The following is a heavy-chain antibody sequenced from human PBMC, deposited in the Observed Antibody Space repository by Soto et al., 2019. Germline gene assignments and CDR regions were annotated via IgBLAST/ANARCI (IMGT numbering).Heavy chain of an antibody. CDR3: TPSSWYAAGGFDY. CDR2: IKSKTDGGTT. CDR1: GFSFSNAW. V-gene: IGHV3-15*01. D-gene: IGHD6-13*01. J-gene: IGHJ4*02. Sequence: GGSLRLSCAASGFSFSNAWMRWVRQAPGKGLEWVGRIKSKTDGGTTDYAAPVKGRFTIARDDSKNALYLQMNSRKTEETAVYYCTPSSWYAAGGFDYWGQGTLVTVSS.